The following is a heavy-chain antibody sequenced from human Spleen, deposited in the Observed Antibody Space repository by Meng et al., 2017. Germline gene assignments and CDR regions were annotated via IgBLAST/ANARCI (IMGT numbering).Heavy chain of an antibody. CDR3: ARQVVVAAVGFDP. V-gene: IGHV4-59*08. CDR1: GCSISGYY. Sequence: QVQLQESGPGLVQPSETLSLTCTVSGCSISGYYWSWIRQPPGKELEWIGYIHYSGSTNYKPSLKSRVTISVETSKNQFSLKLSSVTAADTAVYYCARQVVVAAVGFDPWGQGTLVTVSS. J-gene: IGHJ5*02. D-gene: IGHD2-15*01. CDR2: IHYSGST.